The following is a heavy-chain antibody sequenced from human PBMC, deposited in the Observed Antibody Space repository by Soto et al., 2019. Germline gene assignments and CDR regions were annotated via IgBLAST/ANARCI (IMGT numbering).Heavy chain of an antibody. CDR2: IYPSGGT. Sequence: SETLSLTCTVSGGSINTYYWNWIRQPPGKGLEWIGHIYPSGGTNSNPSLKSRVSVSVDTSRSQFSLKLNSVTAADTAVYYCARGWARGLYLFDFWGQGTLVTVSS. J-gene: IGHJ4*02. CDR3: ARGWARGLYLFDF. D-gene: IGHD3-16*01. V-gene: IGHV4-59*01. CDR1: GGSINTYY.